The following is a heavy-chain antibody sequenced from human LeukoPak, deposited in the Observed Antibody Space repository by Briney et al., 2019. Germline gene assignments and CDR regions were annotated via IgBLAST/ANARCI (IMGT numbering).Heavy chain of an antibody. CDR2: ISYDGSNK. CDR3: AKDSELAQIWGVLDY. J-gene: IGHJ4*02. CDR1: GFTFSSYG. D-gene: IGHD3-16*01. V-gene: IGHV3-30*18. Sequence: PGRSLRLSCAASGFTFSSYGMHWVRQAPGKGLEWVAVISYDGSNKYYADSVKGRFTISRDNSKNTLYLQMNSLRAEDTAVYYCAKDSELAQIWGVLDYWGQGTLVTVSS.